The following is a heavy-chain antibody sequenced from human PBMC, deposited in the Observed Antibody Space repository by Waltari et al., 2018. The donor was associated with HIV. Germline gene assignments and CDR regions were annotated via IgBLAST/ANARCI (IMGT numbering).Heavy chain of an antibody. CDR2: IYYSGST. D-gene: IGHD3-10*01. J-gene: IGHJ5*02. CDR3: AREGVLHSWFDP. CDR1: GGSISSSSYY. Sequence: QLQLQESGPGLVKPSETLSLPCTVPGGSISSSSYYWSWSRQPPGKGLEWIGSIYYSGSTYYNPSLKSRVTISVDTSKNQFSLKLSSVTAADTAVYYCAREGVLHSWFDPWGQGTLVTVSS. V-gene: IGHV4-39*07.